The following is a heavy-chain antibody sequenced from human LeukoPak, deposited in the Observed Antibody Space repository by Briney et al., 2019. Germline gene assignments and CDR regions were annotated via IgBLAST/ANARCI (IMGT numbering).Heavy chain of an antibody. V-gene: IGHV4-39*01. D-gene: IGHD3-3*01. CDR3: ARLPDITLFGLGPIDY. J-gene: IGHJ4*02. CDR2: VYYSGST. CDR1: GGSISSDSYY. Sequence: SETLSLTCTVSGGSISSDSYYWGWVRQPPGKLEWIGSVYYSGSTYYNPSLKSRVTMSVDTSKDQFSLKLSSVTAADTAVYYCARLPDITLFGLGPIDYWGQGILVTVSS.